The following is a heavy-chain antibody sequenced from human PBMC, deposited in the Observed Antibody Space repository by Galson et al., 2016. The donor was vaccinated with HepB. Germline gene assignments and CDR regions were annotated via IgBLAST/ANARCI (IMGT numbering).Heavy chain of an antibody. CDR2: ISYDGDNE. Sequence: SLRLSCAGSGFTFSSYAVHWVRQPPGKGLEWVAAISYDGDNEYYADSLKGRYTISRDNSRITVYLHMSSLRRDDTAVYYCARGSSAVDATEVGLDYWGQGTLVIVSS. V-gene: IGHV3-30-3*01. J-gene: IGHJ4*02. CDR3: ARGSSAVDATEVGLDY. CDR1: GFTFSSYA. D-gene: IGHD6-19*01.